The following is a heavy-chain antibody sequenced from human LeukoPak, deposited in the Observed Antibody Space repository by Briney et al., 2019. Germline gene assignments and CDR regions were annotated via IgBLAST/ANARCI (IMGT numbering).Heavy chain of an antibody. J-gene: IGHJ4*02. D-gene: IGHD6-19*01. CDR3: ARFAVHRRLTVAGQFGLDY. Sequence: ASVKVSCKASGYSFTTYHMHWVRQAPGQGLEWMGIINPSGGSTNYAQNFQGRVTMTRDTSTSTVYMELSSLRSEDTAVYYCARFAVHRRLTVAGQFGLDYWGQGTLVTVSS. V-gene: IGHV1-46*01. CDR1: GYSFTTYH. CDR2: INPSGGST.